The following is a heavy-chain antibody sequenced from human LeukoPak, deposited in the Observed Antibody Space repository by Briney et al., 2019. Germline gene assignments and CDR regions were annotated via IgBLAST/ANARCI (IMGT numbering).Heavy chain of an antibody. J-gene: IGHJ4*02. CDR3: ARHAEYNSGWHFYLDH. Sequence: SETLSLTCTVSGGSISTTTYYWGWLRQPPGKGLVWVGTIYYRGSTYYTPSLKSRVTISVDTSKNQFSLRLNSVTAADTAVYYCARHAEYNSGWHFYLDHWGQGSLVTVSS. CDR1: GGSISTTTYY. V-gene: IGHV4-39*01. CDR2: IYYRGST. D-gene: IGHD6-19*01.